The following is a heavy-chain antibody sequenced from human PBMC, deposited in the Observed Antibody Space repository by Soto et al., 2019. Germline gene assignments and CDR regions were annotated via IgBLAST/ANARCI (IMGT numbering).Heavy chain of an antibody. D-gene: IGHD3-3*01. J-gene: IGHJ5*02. V-gene: IGHV4-30-2*01. CDR3: ARVVYYDFWSGYYLSDNWFDP. CDR2: IYHSGST. CDR1: GGSISSGGYS. Sequence: QLQLQESGSGLVKPSQTLSLTCAVSGGSISSGGYSWSWIRQPPGKGLEWIGYIYHSGSTYYNPSLKSRVTISVDRSKNQFSLKLSSVTAADTAVYYCARVVYYDFWSGYYLSDNWFDPWGQGTLVTVSS.